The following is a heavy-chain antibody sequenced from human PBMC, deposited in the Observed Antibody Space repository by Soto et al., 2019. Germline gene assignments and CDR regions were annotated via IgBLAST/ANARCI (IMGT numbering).Heavy chain of an antibody. J-gene: IGHJ4*02. D-gene: IGHD6-13*01. CDR1: GFTFSSYS. CDR3: ARDPGYSSSWYYFDY. CDR2: ISSSSSTI. Sequence: EVQLVESGGGLVQPGGSLRLSCAASGFTFSSYSMNWVRQAPGKGLEWVSYISSSSSTIYYADSVKGRFTISRDNAKNALYLQMNSLRAEDTAVYYCARDPGYSSSWYYFDYWGQGTLVTVS. V-gene: IGHV3-48*01.